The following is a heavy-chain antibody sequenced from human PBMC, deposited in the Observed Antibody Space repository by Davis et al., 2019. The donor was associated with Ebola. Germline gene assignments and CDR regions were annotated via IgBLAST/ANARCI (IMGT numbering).Heavy chain of an antibody. CDR1: GFTFSSYW. Sequence: PGGSLRLSCAASGFTFSSYWMSWVRQAPGKGLEWVANIKQDGSEKYYVDSVKGRFTISRDNAKNSLYLQMNSLRAEDTAVYYCARVKGDDFWSGYCDYWGQGTLVTVSS. V-gene: IGHV3-7*01. J-gene: IGHJ4*02. CDR2: IKQDGSEK. CDR3: ARVKGDDFWSGYCDY. D-gene: IGHD3-3*01.